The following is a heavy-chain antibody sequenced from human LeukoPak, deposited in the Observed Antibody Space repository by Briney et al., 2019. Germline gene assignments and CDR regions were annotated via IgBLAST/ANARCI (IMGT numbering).Heavy chain of an antibody. V-gene: IGHV4-39*07. Sequence: SETLSLTCTVSGGSISSSSYYWGWIRQPPGKGLEWIGSIYYSGSTYYNPSLKSRVTISVDTSKNQFSLKLSSVTAADTAVYYCARVNYDFWSGYSHTYFDYWGQGTLVTVSS. CDR2: IYYSGST. CDR1: GGSISSSSYY. D-gene: IGHD3-3*01. J-gene: IGHJ4*02. CDR3: ARVNYDFWSGYSHTYFDY.